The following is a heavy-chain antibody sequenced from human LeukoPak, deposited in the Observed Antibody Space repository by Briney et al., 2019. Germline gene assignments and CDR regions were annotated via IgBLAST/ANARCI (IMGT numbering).Heavy chain of an antibody. CDR3: ARGPTTDYFDL. J-gene: IGHJ4*02. Sequence: SETLFLICTVSGGSIDSYYWSWIRQRSGKGLESIGYISYSGSTNYNPTLKSRITISVDMSKNQFSLKLSSVTAADTAIYYCARGPTTDYFDLWGQGTLVTVSS. V-gene: IGHV4-59*08. CDR2: ISYSGST. D-gene: IGHD4-17*01. CDR1: GGSIDSYY.